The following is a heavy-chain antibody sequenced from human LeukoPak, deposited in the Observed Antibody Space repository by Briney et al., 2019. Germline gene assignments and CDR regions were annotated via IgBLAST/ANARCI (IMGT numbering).Heavy chain of an antibody. Sequence: ASVKVSCKASGDTFTGYYMHWVRQAPGQGLEWMGWINPNSGGTNYAQKFQGRVTMTRDTSISTAYMELSRLRSDDTAVYYCARPTGGYYYYYGMDVWGQGTTVTVSS. J-gene: IGHJ6*02. CDR2: INPNSGGT. V-gene: IGHV1-2*02. CDR1: GDTFTGYY. CDR3: ARPTGGYYYYYGMDV.